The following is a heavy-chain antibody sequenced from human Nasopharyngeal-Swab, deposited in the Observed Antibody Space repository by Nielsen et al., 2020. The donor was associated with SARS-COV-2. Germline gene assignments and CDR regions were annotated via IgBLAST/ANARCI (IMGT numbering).Heavy chain of an antibody. D-gene: IGHD1-26*01. CDR2: ISAYNGNT. J-gene: IGHJ3*02. CDR3: ARKWELLNAFDI. CDR1: GYTFTGYY. V-gene: IGHV1-18*04. Sequence: ASVKVSCKASGYTFTGYYMHWVRQAPGQGLEWMGRISAYNGNTNYAQKLQGRVTMTTDTSTSTAYMELRSLRSDDTAVYYCARKWELLNAFDIWGQGTMVTVSS.